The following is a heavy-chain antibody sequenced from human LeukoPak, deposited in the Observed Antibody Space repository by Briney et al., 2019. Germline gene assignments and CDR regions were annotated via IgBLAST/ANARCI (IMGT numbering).Heavy chain of an antibody. CDR2: ISYDGSNK. J-gene: IGHJ5*02. D-gene: IGHD5-18*01. CDR3: LQLWKA. Sequence: PGGSLRLSCAASGFTFSSYAMHWVRQAPGKGLEWVAVISYDGSNKYYADSVKGRFTISRDNSKNTLYLQMNSLRAEDTAVYYCLQLWKAWGQGTLVTVSS. V-gene: IGHV3-30-3*01. CDR1: GFTFSSYA.